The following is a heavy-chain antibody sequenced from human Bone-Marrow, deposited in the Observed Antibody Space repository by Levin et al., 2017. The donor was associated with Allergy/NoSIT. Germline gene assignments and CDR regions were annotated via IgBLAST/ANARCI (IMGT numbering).Heavy chain of an antibody. CDR2: IDPSDSYA. V-gene: IGHV5-10-1*01. CDR3: AIVPVAIAEAFSDY. Sequence: KVSCKGSGYTFTTYWISWLRQMPGKGLEWMGTIDPSDSYASYSPSFRGHVTISTDKSISTAYLQWSRLRASDTAMYYCAIVPVAIAEAFSDYWGQGTLVTVSS. D-gene: IGHD2-2*02. J-gene: IGHJ4*02. CDR1: GYTFTTYW.